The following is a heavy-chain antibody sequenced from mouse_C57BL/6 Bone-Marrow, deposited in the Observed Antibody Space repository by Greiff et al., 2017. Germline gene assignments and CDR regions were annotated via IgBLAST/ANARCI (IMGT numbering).Heavy chain of an antibody. J-gene: IGHJ2*01. CDR1: GYTFTDYY. Sequence: VQLQQSGPELVKPGASVKISCTASGYTFTDYYMNWVKQSHGKSLEWIGAINPNNGGPSYNQKFKGKATLPVDNSSSTAYMELRSQTSEDSAVYYCAQAAQAQYYFDYWGQGTTLTVSS. CDR3: AQAAQAQYYFDY. D-gene: IGHD3-2*02. CDR2: INPNNGGP. V-gene: IGHV1-26*01.